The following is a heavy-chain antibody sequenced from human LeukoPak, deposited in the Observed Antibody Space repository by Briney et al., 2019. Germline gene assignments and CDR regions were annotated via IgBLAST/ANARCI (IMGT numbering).Heavy chain of an antibody. D-gene: IGHD6-19*01. CDR2: INPSGGST. CDR1: GYTFTSYD. J-gene: IGHJ4*02. V-gene: IGHV1-46*01. Sequence: ASVKVSCKASGYTFTSYDINWVRQATGQELEWMGIINPSGGSTSYAQKFQGRVTMTRDMSTSTVYMELSSLRSEDTAVYYCARDWGTVAGQLDYWGQGTLVTVSS. CDR3: ARDWGTVAGQLDY.